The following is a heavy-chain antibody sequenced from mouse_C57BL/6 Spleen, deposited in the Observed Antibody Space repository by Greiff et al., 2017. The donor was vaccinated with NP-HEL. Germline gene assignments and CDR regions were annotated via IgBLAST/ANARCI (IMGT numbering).Heavy chain of an antibody. CDR3: ARSYYSNFYAMDY. CDR1: VYTFTSYW. Sequence: QVQLQQPGAELVKPGASVKLSCKASVYTFTSYWMQWVKQRPGQGLEWIGELDPSDSYTNYTQKFKGKATLTVDTSSSTAYMQLSSLTSEDSAVYYCARSYYSNFYAMDYWGQGTSVTVSS. D-gene: IGHD2-5*01. V-gene: IGHV1-50*01. CDR2: LDPSDSYT. J-gene: IGHJ4*01.